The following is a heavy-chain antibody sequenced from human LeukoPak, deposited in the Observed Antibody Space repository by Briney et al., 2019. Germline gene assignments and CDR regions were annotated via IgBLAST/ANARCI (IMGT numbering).Heavy chain of an antibody. CDR1: GFTFSSSA. V-gene: IGHV3-23*01. CDR3: AKQLGYCSDGSCYFPY. Sequence: GGSLRLSCAASGFTFSSSAMSWVRQAPGKGLEWVSAISNNGGYTYYADSVQGRSTISRDNSKSTLCLQMNSLRAEGTAVYYCAKQLGYCSDGSCYFPYWGQGTLVTVSS. J-gene: IGHJ4*02. CDR2: ISNNGGYT. D-gene: IGHD2-15*01.